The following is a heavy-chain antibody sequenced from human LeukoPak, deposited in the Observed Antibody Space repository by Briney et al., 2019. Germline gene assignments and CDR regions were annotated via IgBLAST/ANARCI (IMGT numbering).Heavy chain of an antibody. Sequence: VASVTVSCTVSGYTLTELSMHWVRQAPGKGLEWMGGFDPEDGETIYAQKFQGRVTMTEDTSTDTAYMELSSLRSEDTAVYYCAAHYCSSTSCYSFGYYYYYGMDVWGQGTTVTVSS. CDR3: AAHYCSSTSCYSFGYYYYYGMDV. D-gene: IGHD2-2*02. CDR2: FDPEDGET. CDR1: GYTLTELS. V-gene: IGHV1-24*01. J-gene: IGHJ6*02.